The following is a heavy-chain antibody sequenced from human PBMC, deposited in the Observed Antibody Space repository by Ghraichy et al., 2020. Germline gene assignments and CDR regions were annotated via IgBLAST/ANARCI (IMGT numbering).Heavy chain of an antibody. CDR2: IYYNANA. Sequence: LSLTCTVLGDSLANHWWNWIRQPPGKGLEWLGYIYYNANANYNPSLKSRVNISVDTSKNQVFLSLNSVTTADTAVYYCARGDWVTPRLWGQGTLVTVSS. J-gene: IGHJ4*02. CDR1: GDSLANHW. V-gene: IGHV4-59*11. CDR3: ARGDWVTPRL. D-gene: IGHD4-23*01.